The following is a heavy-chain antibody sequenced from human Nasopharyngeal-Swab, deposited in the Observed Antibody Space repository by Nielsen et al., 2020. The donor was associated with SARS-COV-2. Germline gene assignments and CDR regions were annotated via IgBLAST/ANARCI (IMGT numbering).Heavy chain of an antibody. D-gene: IGHD5-24*01. J-gene: IGHJ3*02. Sequence: SETLSLTCSASGGSISSSYWSWIRQPPGKGLEWIGYIFYTGNTQYNPSLKSRVTISVDASKNQLSLILTSVTAADTAMYYCARPRGDGYNFDAFDIWGRGTMVTVSS. V-gene: IGHV4-59*01. CDR1: GGSISSSY. CDR3: ARPRGDGYNFDAFDI. CDR2: IFYTGNT.